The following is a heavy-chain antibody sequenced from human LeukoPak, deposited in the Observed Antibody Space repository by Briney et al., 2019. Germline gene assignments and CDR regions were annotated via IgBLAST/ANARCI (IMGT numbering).Heavy chain of an antibody. V-gene: IGHV1-8*03. CDR2: MNPNSGNT. CDR3: ARRASSSWFLPVYYYYMDV. Sequence: GASVKVSCKASGYTFTSYDINWVRQATAQGLEWMGWMNPNSGNTGYAQKFQGRVTITRNTSISTAYMELSSLRSEDTAVYYCARRASSSWFLPVYYYYMDVWGKGTTVTVSS. J-gene: IGHJ6*03. D-gene: IGHD6-13*01. CDR1: GYTFTSYD.